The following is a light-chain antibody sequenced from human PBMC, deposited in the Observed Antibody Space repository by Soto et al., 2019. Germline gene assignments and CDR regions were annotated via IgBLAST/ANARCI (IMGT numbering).Light chain of an antibody. Sequence: ETVLTQSPATLSLSPGDRATLSCRASQSITTYLAWYHQKTGQAPQLLFYDASNRATGIPARFSASGSGTDFPLTISSLAPDDAAVYYCQQHSSSWTFGQGTKVEIK. CDR2: DAS. CDR1: QSITTY. CDR3: QQHSSSWT. J-gene: IGKJ1*01. V-gene: IGKV3-11*01.